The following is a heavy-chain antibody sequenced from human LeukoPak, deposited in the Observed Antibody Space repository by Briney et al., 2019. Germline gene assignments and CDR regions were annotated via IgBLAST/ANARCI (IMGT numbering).Heavy chain of an antibody. CDR1: GFTFTSAR. V-gene: IGHV3-15*01. J-gene: IGHJ4*02. D-gene: IGHD3-3*01. CDR2: IKGKTAAGAP. Sequence: GGSLRLSCAASGFTFTSARMSWVRQAPGKGLEWVGRIKGKTAAGAPDYVASVKGRFTISRDDSKNTLFLQMNSLKTEDTAVYYCITGDYDFWSGFYSPNHYFDFWGQGTLVTVSS. CDR3: ITGDYDFWSGFYSPNHYFDF.